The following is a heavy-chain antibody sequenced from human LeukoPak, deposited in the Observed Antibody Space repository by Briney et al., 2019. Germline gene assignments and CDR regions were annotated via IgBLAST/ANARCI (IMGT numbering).Heavy chain of an antibody. CDR2: IHYSGSA. V-gene: IGHV4-59*08. Sequence: PSQTVCVTCTVSGGSISSYHWSWIRQPPGKGLEWIGYIHYSGSANYNPSLKSRITMSVDTSKNEFSLKLTSVTAADTAVFYCVRKGSSGFDYWGQGTLVTVSS. CDR1: GGSISSYH. CDR3: VRKGSSGFDY. D-gene: IGHD3-10*01. J-gene: IGHJ4*02.